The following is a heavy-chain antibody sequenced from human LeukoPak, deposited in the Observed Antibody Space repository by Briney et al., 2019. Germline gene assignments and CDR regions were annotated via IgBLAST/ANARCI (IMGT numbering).Heavy chain of an antibody. Sequence: GGSLRLSCAASGFTFDDYAMHWVGQAPGKGLEWVSGISWNSGSIGYADSVKGRFTISRDNAKNPLYLQINSLRAEDTALYYCTKGRGYSYGTDAFDIWGRGTMVTVSS. D-gene: IGHD5-18*01. J-gene: IGHJ3*02. CDR2: ISWNSGSI. CDR3: TKGRGYSYGTDAFDI. CDR1: GFTFDDYA. V-gene: IGHV3-9*01.